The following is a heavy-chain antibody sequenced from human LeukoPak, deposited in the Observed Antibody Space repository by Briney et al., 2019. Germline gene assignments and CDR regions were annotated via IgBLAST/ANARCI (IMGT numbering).Heavy chain of an antibody. D-gene: IGHD1-7*01. CDR3: AKGGRITGTLDY. CDR2: MSGSGGST. CDR1: GFTFSSYA. J-gene: IGHJ4*02. Sequence: PGGSLRLSCAASGFTFSSYAMHWVRQAPGKGLEWVSSMSGSGGSTYYADSVKGRFTISRDNSKNTLYLLMNTLRADDTALYYCAKGGRITGTLDYWGQGTLVTVSS. V-gene: IGHV3-23*01.